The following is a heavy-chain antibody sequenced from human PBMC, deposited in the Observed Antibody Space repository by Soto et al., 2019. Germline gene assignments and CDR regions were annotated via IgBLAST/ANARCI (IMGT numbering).Heavy chain of an antibody. D-gene: IGHD2-15*01. V-gene: IGHV1-18*01. Sequence: QVQLVQSAAEVKEPGASANVSCQASGYRFTNYIISWVRQAPGQGLELMGWISPYNGNTNYARRFRGRVILTTDTSTSTAYMEVRSLRSDDTAIYYCARYCAGNACYSRHYYAMDVWGQGTTVTVSS. J-gene: IGHJ6*02. CDR1: GYRFTNYI. CDR3: ARYCAGNACYSRHYYAMDV. CDR2: ISPYNGNT.